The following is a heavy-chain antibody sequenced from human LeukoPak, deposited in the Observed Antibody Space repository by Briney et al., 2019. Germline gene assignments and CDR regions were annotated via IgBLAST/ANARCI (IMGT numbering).Heavy chain of an antibody. J-gene: IGHJ6*03. CDR2: IYPGDSDT. CDR1: GYSFTSYW. V-gene: IGHV5-51*01. Sequence: GESLQISCKGSGYSFTSYWIGWVRQMPGKGLEWMGIIYPGDSDTRYSPSFQGQVTISADKSIRTAYLQWSSLKASDTAMYSCARLAGGYYDYYYYMDVWGKGTTVTVSS. D-gene: IGHD2-15*01. CDR3: ARLAGGYYDYYYYMDV.